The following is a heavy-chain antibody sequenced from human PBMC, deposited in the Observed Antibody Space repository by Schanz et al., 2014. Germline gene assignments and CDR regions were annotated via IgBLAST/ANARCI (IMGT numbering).Heavy chain of an antibody. D-gene: IGHD2-21*02. CDR3: ARDLNRCGGDCYSG. Sequence: QVQLVQSGAEVKKPGASVKVSCKASGYTFTSYGINWVRQAPGQGLEWMGWISAYNGNTNYAQKLQGRVTMTTDTSTSTSYMELTSLRFDDTAVYYCARDLNRCGGDCYSGWGQGTLVTVSS. J-gene: IGHJ4*02. CDR1: GYTFTSYG. CDR2: ISAYNGNT. V-gene: IGHV1-18*01.